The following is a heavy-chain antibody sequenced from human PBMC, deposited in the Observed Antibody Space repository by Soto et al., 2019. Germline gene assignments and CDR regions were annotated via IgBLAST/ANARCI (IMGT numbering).Heavy chain of an antibody. Sequence: QVQLVQSGAEVKKPGSSVKVSCKASGGTFSSYAISWVRQAPGQGLEWMGGIIPIFGTANYAQKFQGRVTITADESTSTSYMELSSLRSEDTAVYYCARHSCCSTPNYYYGMDVWGQGTTVTVSS. D-gene: IGHD2-15*01. CDR2: IIPIFGTA. V-gene: IGHV1-69*12. CDR1: GGTFSSYA. J-gene: IGHJ6*02. CDR3: ARHSCCSTPNYYYGMDV.